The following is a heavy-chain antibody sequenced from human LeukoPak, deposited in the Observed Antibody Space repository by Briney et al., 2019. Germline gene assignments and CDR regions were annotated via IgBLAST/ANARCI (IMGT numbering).Heavy chain of an antibody. CDR3: ASLKVGWGWYLDY. CDR1: GSTFRRYW. J-gene: IGHJ4*02. CDR2: IKQDGSEK. V-gene: IGHV3-7*02. Sequence: GSLRLSCEASGSTFRRYWMSWVRQAPGKGLEWVANIKQDGSEKYYVDSVEGRFTISIDNANNSLYLQMNSLRAEDTAVYYCASLKVGWGWYLDYWGQGTLVTVSS. D-gene: IGHD6-19*01.